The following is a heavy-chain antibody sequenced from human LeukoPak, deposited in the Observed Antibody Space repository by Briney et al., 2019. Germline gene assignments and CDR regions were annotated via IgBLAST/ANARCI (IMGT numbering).Heavy chain of an antibody. V-gene: IGHV3-53*01. CDR3: ARVYCSSTSCPLYYYYMDV. D-gene: IGHD2-2*01. CDR2: IYSGGST. J-gene: IGHJ6*03. CDR1: GFTVSSNY. Sequence: GGSLRLSCAASGFTVSSNYMSWVRQAPGKGLEWVSVIYSGGSTYYADSVKGRFTISRDNSKNTLYLQMNSLRAEDTAVYYCARVYCSSTSCPLYYYYMDVWGKGTTVTVSS.